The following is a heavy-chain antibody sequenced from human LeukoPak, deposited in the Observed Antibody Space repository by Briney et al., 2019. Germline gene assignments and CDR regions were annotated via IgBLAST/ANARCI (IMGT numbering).Heavy chain of an antibody. Sequence: SETLSLTSAVSADSFSSHYWTWIRQSPGKGLEWIGYISYIGSTNYNPSLKSRVTFSIDTSKNQFSLKLRSVTAADTAVYYCARDLVTVTKGFDIWGQGTMVSVSS. CDR3: ARDLVTVTKGFDI. CDR2: ISYIGST. D-gene: IGHD4-17*01. CDR1: ADSFSSHY. V-gene: IGHV4-59*11. J-gene: IGHJ3*02.